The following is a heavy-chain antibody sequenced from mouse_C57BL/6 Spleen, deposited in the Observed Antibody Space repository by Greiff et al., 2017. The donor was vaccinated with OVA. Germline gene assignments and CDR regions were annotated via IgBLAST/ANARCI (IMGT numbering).Heavy chain of an antibody. CDR2: IHPNSGST. CDR1: GYTFTSYW. CDR3: ARERVDSSGSWFAY. V-gene: IGHV1-64*01. D-gene: IGHD3-2*02. J-gene: IGHJ3*01. Sequence: QVQLQQPGAELVKPGASVKLSCKASGYTFTSYWMHWVKQRPGQGLEWIGMIHPNSGSTNYNEKFKSKATLTVDKSSSTAYMQLSSLTSEDSAVYDCARERVDSSGSWFAYGGQGTLVTVSA.